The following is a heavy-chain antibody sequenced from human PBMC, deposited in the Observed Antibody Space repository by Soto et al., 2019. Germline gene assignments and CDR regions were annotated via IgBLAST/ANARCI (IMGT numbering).Heavy chain of an antibody. Sequence: ASVKVSCKASGGTFSSYTISWVRQAPGQGLEWMGRIIPILGIANYAQKFQGRVTITADKSTSTAYMELSSLRSEDTAVYYCAKNEHWGSYRFFPKLWGQGTLVTVSS. J-gene: IGHJ4*02. CDR2: IIPILGIA. CDR1: GGTFSSYT. V-gene: IGHV1-69*02. CDR3: AKNEHWGSYRFFPKL. D-gene: IGHD3-16*02.